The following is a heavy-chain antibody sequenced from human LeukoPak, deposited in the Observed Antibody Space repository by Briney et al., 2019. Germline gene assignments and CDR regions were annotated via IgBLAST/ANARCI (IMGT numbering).Heavy chain of an antibody. CDR2: IYYSGST. V-gene: IGHV4-59*08. CDR3: ARIGAAAGTGGFDY. J-gene: IGHJ4*02. CDR1: GGSISSYY. D-gene: IGHD6-13*01. Sequence: SETLSLTCTVSGGSISSYYWSWIRPPPGKGLEWMGHIYYSGSTIYNPSPQSRVTIPVDETKNQSSLKLRSVTAADRGVYYCARIGAAAGTGGFDYWGEGTLVTVSS.